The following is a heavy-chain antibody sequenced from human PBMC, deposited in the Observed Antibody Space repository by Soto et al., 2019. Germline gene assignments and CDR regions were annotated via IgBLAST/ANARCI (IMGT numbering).Heavy chain of an antibody. J-gene: IGHJ3*02. CDR1: GYNFTSYG. CDR3: AGFPSATTYAFDN. Sequence: QVQLVQSGAEVKKPGASVKVSCKSSGYNFTSYGISWVRQAPGQGLEWMGWISAYNGNTNYAQKLQGRVTMTTDTSTSTAYMGLRSVRSDDTAVYYCAGFPSATTYAFDNWGQRTMVTVSS. V-gene: IGHV1-18*01. D-gene: IGHD1-26*01. CDR2: ISAYNGNT.